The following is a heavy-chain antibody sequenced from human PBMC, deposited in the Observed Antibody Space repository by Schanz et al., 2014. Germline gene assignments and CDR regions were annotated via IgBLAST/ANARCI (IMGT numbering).Heavy chain of an antibody. CDR3: AKVWGSDYFYPFDY. CDR2: VGDTGTTK. J-gene: IGHJ4*02. D-gene: IGHD3-22*01. Sequence: QVQLVESGGGVVQPGRSLKLSCAASGFPFSSHGMHWVRQAPAKGLEWVAVVGDTGTTKFYADSVKGRLTVSRDNSENTVYLQMSSLRAEDTAVYYCAKVWGSDYFYPFDYWGQGTLVTVSS. V-gene: IGHV3-30*18. CDR1: GFPFSSHG.